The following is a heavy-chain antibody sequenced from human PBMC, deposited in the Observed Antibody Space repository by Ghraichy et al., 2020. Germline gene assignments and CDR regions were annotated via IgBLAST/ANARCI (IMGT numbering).Heavy chain of an antibody. J-gene: IGHJ4*02. CDR3: ARGGAIQLWLRGSFPFDY. CDR2: INHSGST. V-gene: IGHV4-34*01. CDR1: GGSFSGYY. D-gene: IGHD5-18*01. Sequence: SETLSLTCAVYGGSFSGYYWSWIRQPPGKGLEWIGEINHSGSTNYNPSLKSRVTISVDTSKNQFSLKLSSVTAADTAVYYCARGGAIQLWLRGSFPFDYWGQGTLVTVSS.